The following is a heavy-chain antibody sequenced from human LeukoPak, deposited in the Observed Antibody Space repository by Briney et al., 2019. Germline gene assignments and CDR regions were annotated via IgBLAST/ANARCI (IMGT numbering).Heavy chain of an antibody. CDR1: GYSFTTYD. V-gene: IGHV1-8*03. Sequence: GASVKVSCKASGYSFTTYDINWVRQATGQGLEWMGWMYLKSGYTGYAQKFQGRVTITRDTSTSTVYMELSSLRSEDTAVYYCARVAGSIDYWGQGTLVTVSS. J-gene: IGHJ4*02. D-gene: IGHD1-26*01. CDR3: ARVAGSIDY. CDR2: MYLKSGYT.